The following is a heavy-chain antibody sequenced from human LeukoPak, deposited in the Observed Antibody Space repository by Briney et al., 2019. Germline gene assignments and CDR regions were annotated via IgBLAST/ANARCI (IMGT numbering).Heavy chain of an antibody. V-gene: IGHV3-66*01. J-gene: IGHJ3*02. CDR1: GFTFSSYS. CDR2: IYSGGST. Sequence: GGSLRLSCAVSGFTFSSYSMSWVRQAPGKGLEWVSIIYSGGSTYYADSVKGRFTISRDNSKNTLYLQMNSLRAEDTAVYYCARDISSGYYDAFDIWGQGTMVTVSS. D-gene: IGHD3-22*01. CDR3: ARDISSGYYDAFDI.